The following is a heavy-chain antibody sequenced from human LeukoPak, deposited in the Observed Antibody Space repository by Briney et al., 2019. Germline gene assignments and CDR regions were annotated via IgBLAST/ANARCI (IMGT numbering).Heavy chain of an antibody. D-gene: IGHD2-8*01. V-gene: IGHV3-23*01. Sequence: GGSLRLSCAASGFTFSSYSMNWVRQAPGKGLEWVSGITGTGGNTYYADSVKGRFTISRDNSKNTLYLQMNRLRAEDTAIYYCMKDALISYRGVWSHSDYWGQGTLVTVSS. J-gene: IGHJ4*02. CDR1: GFTFSSYS. CDR2: ITGTGGNT. CDR3: MKDALISYRGVWSHSDY.